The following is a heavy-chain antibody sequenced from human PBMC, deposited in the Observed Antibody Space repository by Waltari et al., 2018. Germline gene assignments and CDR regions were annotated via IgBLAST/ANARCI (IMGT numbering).Heavy chain of an antibody. Sequence: QVQLVESGGGVVQPGRSLRLSCAASGFPFSTSGMHWVRQAPGKGLEWVAVISYDGSNKYYADSVKGRFTISRDNSKNTLYLQMNSLRAEDTAVYYCAKDRRAATGYFDLWGRGTLVTVSS. CDR2: ISYDGSNK. D-gene: IGHD2-15*01. CDR3: AKDRRAATGYFDL. J-gene: IGHJ2*01. CDR1: GFPFSTSG. V-gene: IGHV3-30*18.